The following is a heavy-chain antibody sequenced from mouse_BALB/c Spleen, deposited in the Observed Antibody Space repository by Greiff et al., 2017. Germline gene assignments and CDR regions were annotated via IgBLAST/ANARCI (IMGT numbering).Heavy chain of an antibody. CDR1: GFSLTSYG. D-gene: IGHD2-3*01. Sequence: QVQLQQSGPSLVQPSQSLSITCTVSGFSLTSYGVHWVRQSPGKGLEWLGVIWRGGSTDYNAAFMSRLSITKDNSKSQVFFKMNSLQADDTAIYYCAKVYGYYDYYAMDYWGQGTSVTVSS. CDR2: IWRGGST. J-gene: IGHJ4*01. CDR3: AKVYGYYDYYAMDY. V-gene: IGHV2-5-1*01.